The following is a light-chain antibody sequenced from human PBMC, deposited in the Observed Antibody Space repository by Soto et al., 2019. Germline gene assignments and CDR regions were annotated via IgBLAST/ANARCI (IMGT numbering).Light chain of an antibody. Sequence: DIHMTQSPSTLSASVGDRVTITCRASQSISVWLAWYQQKPGKAPNLLIYKTSSLETGDPSRFSRSESGTKFTITISSLQPDNFATYYRQHYNDYACTFGQGTKVEIK. CDR3: QHYNDYACT. CDR2: KTS. CDR1: QSISVW. V-gene: IGKV1-5*03. J-gene: IGKJ1*01.